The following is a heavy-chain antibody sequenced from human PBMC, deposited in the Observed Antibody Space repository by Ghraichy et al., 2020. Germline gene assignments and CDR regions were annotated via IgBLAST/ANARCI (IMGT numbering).Heavy chain of an antibody. D-gene: IGHD3-22*01. V-gene: IGHV1-3*01. CDR2: INAGNGNT. J-gene: IGHJ4*02. CDR1: GYTFTSYA. Sequence: ASVKVSCKASGYTFTSYAMHWVRQAPGQRLEWMGWINAGNGNTKYSQKFQGRVTITRDTSASTAYMELSSLRSEDTAVYYCARGGPTYYYDSSGYYYDYWGQGTLVTVSS. CDR3: ARGGPTYYYDSSGYYYDY.